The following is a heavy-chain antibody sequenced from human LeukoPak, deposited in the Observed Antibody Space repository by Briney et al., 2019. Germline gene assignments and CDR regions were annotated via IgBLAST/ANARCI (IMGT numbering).Heavy chain of an antibody. CDR2: MNPNSGNT. J-gene: IGHJ5*02. CDR1: GYTFTSYD. V-gene: IGHV1-8*01. CDR3: ARGHMVRGVIWFDP. D-gene: IGHD3-10*01. Sequence: ASVKVSCKASGYTFTSYDINWVRQATGQGLEWMGWMNPNSGNTGYAQKFQGRVTMTRNTSISTAYMELSSLRSEDTAVYYCARGHMVRGVIWFDPWGQGTLVTVSS.